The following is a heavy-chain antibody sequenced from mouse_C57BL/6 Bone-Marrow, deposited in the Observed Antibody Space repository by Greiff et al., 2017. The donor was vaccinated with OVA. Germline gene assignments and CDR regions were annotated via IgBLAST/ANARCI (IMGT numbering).Heavy chain of an antibody. V-gene: IGHV5-4*03. Sequence: EVNVVESGGGLVKPGGSLKLSCAASGFTFSSYAMSWVRQTPEKRLEWVATISDGGSYTYYPDNVKGRFTISRDNAKNNLYLQMSHLKSEDTAMYYCARVDITTVVAPYYFDYWGQGTTLTVSS. J-gene: IGHJ2*01. CDR3: ARVDITTVVAPYYFDY. CDR1: GFTFSSYA. CDR2: ISDGGSYT. D-gene: IGHD1-1*01.